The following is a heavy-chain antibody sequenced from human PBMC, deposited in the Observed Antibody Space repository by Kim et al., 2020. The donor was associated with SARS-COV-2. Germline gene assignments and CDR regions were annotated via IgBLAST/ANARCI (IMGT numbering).Heavy chain of an antibody. CDR3: AHGGDNWNDDGHAFDI. CDR1: GFSLSPSCVG. J-gene: IGHJ3*02. Sequence: SGPTLVNPTQPLTLTCSFSGFSLSPSCVGVGWLRPPPGKALEWLALFYLYADPRYRPSLQSRLTITKDTSKNQVVLTMTNMDPVDTATYYCAHGGDNWNDDGHAFDIWGQGTMVTVSS. D-gene: IGHD1-20*01. V-gene: IGHV2-5*01. CDR2: FYLYADP.